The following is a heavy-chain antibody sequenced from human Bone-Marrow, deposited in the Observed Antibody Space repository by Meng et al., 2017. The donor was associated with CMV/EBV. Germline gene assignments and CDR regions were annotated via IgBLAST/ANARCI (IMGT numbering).Heavy chain of an antibody. V-gene: IGHV1-69*05. CDR1: GGTFSSYA. CDR3: SRDGGRRSAYSPYNWFDP. Sequence: SVKVSCKASGGTFSSYAISWVRQAPGQGLEWMGGIIPIFGTANYAQKFQGRVTITTDESTSTAYMELSSLRSEDTAGYSCSRDGGRRSAYSPYNWFDPWGQGTPVTVSS. CDR2: IIPIFGTA. J-gene: IGHJ5*02. D-gene: IGHD3-16*01.